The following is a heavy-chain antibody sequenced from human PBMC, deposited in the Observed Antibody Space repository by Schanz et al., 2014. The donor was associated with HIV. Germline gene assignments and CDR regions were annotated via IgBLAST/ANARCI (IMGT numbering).Heavy chain of an antibody. J-gene: IGHJ6*02. CDR3: ARVANWDYYGMDV. D-gene: IGHD3-16*01. Sequence: QVQLVESGGGVVQPGRSLRLSCAASGFAFITYGMHWVRQAPGKGLEWVASISYDGSNKYFADSVKGRFTISRDNSKNTLFLQMNSLRGEDTAVYYCARVANWDYYGMDVWGRGTTVTVSS. V-gene: IGHV3-30*03. CDR2: ISYDGSNK. CDR1: GFAFITYG.